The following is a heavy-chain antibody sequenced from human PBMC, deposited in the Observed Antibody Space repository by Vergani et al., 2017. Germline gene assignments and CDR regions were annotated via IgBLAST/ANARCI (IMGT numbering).Heavy chain of an antibody. CDR1: GGSISSYY. CDR3: ARDRYYDSSGYYDAGYFDL. CDR2: IYYSGST. D-gene: IGHD3-22*01. Sequence: QLQLQESGPGLVKPSETLSLTCTVSGGSISSYYWSWIRQPPGKGLEWIGYIYYSGSTNYNPSLKSRVTISVDTSKNQFSLKLSSVTAADTAVYYCARDRYYDSSGYYDAGYFDLWGRGTLVTVSS. J-gene: IGHJ2*01. V-gene: IGHV4-59*12.